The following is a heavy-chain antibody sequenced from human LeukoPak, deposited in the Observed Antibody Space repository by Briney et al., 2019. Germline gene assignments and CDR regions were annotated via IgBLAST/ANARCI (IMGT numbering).Heavy chain of an antibody. J-gene: IGHJ6*03. D-gene: IGHD2-2*01. Sequence: GGSLRLSCAASGFTFSSYAMSWVRQAPGKGLEWVSVIYSGGSTYYADSVKGRFTISRDNSKNTLYLQMNSLRAEDTAVYYCARDRVVVVPAANGSSGGFYYYYYMDVWGKGTTVTVSS. V-gene: IGHV3-53*01. CDR3: ARDRVVVVPAANGSSGGFYYYYYMDV. CDR1: GFTFSSYA. CDR2: IYSGGST.